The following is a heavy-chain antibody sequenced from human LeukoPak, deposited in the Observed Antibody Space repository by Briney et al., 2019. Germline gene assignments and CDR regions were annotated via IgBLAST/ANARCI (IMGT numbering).Heavy chain of an antibody. CDR2: ISWNSGRI. D-gene: IGHD3-22*01. J-gene: IGHJ4*02. Sequence: GGSLRLSCAASGFTFDDYAMHWVRQAPGKGPEWVSGISWNSGRIGYADSVKGRFTISRDNAKNSLYLQMNNLRAEDTALYYCAKAPAYYYDSSGPFDYWGQGTLVTVSS. V-gene: IGHV3-9*01. CDR3: AKAPAYYYDSSGPFDY. CDR1: GFTFDDYA.